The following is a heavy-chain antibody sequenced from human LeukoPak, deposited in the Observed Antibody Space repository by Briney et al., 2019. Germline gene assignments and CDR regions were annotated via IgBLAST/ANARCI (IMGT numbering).Heavy chain of an antibody. CDR2: IYTSGST. CDR1: GGSISSYY. J-gene: IGHJ6*02. CDR3: ARDMWSGYYTHYYYYGMDV. V-gene: IGHV4-4*07. Sequence: PSETLSLTCTVSGGSISSYYWSWIRQPAGKGLEWIGRIYTSGSTNYNPSLKSRVTMSVDTSKNQFSLKLSSVTAADTAVYYCARDMWSGYYTHYYYYGMDVWGQGTTVTVSS. D-gene: IGHD3-3*01.